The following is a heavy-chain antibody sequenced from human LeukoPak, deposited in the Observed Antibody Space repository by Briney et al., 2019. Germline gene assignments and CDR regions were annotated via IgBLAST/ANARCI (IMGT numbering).Heavy chain of an antibody. D-gene: IGHD6-19*01. V-gene: IGHV1-18*01. CDR1: GYTFTSYG. Sequence: GASVKVSCKASGYTFTSYGISWVPQAPGQGVEWMGWISAYNGNTNYAQKLQGRVTMTTDTSTSTGYMELRSLRSDDTAVYYCARDPVRAIAVAGNRFDPWGQGTLVTVSS. CDR3: ARDPVRAIAVAGNRFDP. CDR2: ISAYNGNT. J-gene: IGHJ5*02.